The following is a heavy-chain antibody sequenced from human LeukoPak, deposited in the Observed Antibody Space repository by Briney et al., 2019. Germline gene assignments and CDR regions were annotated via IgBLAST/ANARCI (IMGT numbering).Heavy chain of an antibody. J-gene: IGHJ3*02. CDR3: ARGGYSYGWGTFDI. D-gene: IGHD5-18*01. Sequence: PGGSLRLSCAASGFTFSSYEMNWVRQAPGKGLEGVSYIRSSGSTIYYADSVKGRFTISRDNAKNSLYLQMNSLRAEDTAVYYCARGGYSYGWGTFDIWGQGTMVTVSS. CDR1: GFTFSSYE. V-gene: IGHV3-48*03. CDR2: IRSSGSTI.